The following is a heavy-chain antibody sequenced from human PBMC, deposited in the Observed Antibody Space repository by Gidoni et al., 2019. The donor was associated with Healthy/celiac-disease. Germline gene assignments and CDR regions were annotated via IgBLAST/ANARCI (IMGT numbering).Heavy chain of an antibody. CDR3: ARAAWVSGYYPWAFDI. V-gene: IGHV3-30*04. D-gene: IGHD3-22*01. J-gene: IGHJ3*02. CDR1: GFTFSRHA. CDR2: ISYDGSNK. Sequence: QVQLVESGGGVVQPGRSLRLSCAASGFTFSRHAIHWVRQAPGKGLEWVAVISYDGSNKYYADSVKGRFTISRDNSKNTLYLQMNSLRAEDTAVYYCARAAWVSGYYPWAFDIWGQGTMVTVSS.